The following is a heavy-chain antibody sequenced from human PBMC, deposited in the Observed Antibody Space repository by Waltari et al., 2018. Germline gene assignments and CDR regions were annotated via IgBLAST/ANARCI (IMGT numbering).Heavy chain of an antibody. D-gene: IGHD1-26*01. CDR3: ARGVGATCLGV. Sequence: QVQLQESGPGRVKPSETLSLTCTVSGGSTSSYYWSWIRQPPGKGLDWIGYIYDSGCPSYIPSRTSRVTISSDTSKCQFSLMLSSVTAADTSLYYCARGVGATCLGVWGKGTTVTVSS. V-gene: IGHV4-59*01. J-gene: IGHJ6*04. CDR2: IYDSGCP. CDR1: GGSTSSYY.